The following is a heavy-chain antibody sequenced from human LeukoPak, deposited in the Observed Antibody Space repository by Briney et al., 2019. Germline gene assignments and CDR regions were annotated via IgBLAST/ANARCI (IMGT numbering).Heavy chain of an antibody. CDR3: ARPLLVGYYDSSGYDGDAFDI. Sequence: PSXTLSLTCTVSGGSISSYYWSWIRQPPGKGLEWIGYIYYSGSTNYNPSLKRRVNISVETYKNKFSQKQRSVAAADTAVYYCARPLLVGYYDSSGYDGDAFDIWGQGTMVTVSS. V-gene: IGHV4-59*01. CDR1: GGSISSYY. J-gene: IGHJ3*02. D-gene: IGHD3-22*01. CDR2: IYYSGST.